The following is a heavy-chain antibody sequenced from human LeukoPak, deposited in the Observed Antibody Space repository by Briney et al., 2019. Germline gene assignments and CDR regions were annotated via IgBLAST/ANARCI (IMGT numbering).Heavy chain of an antibody. V-gene: IGHV3-33*01. D-gene: IGHD3-9*01. J-gene: IGHJ3*02. CDR1: GFTFSSYG. CDR3: ARDQGLLRYFDWLLSGAFDI. Sequence: PGGSLRLSCAASGFTFSSYGMHWVRQAPGKGLEWVAVIWYDGSNKYYADSVKGRFTISRDNSKNTLYLQMNSLRAEDTAVYYCARDQGLLRYFDWLLSGAFDIWGQGTMVTVSS. CDR2: IWYDGSNK.